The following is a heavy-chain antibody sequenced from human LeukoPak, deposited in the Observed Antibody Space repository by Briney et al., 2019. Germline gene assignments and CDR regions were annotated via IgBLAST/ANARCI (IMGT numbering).Heavy chain of an antibody. Sequence: SGPTLVNPTQTLTLTCTFSGFSLSTRGLCVSWIRQPPGKDLEWLARIDWDDDKFYRTSLKTRLTISKDTSKNQVVLTMTNMDPVVTATYYCARTRTSSPFDYWGQGTLVTVSS. J-gene: IGHJ4*02. D-gene: IGHD6-13*01. CDR3: ARTRTSSPFDY. CDR1: GFSLSTRGLC. CDR2: IDWDDDK. V-gene: IGHV2-70*17.